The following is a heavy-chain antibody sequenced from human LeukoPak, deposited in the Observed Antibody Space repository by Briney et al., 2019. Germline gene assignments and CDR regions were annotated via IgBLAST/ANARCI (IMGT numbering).Heavy chain of an antibody. CDR3: TRDLQKDSVDNGWPDF. CDR1: GFIFSSYA. D-gene: IGHD6-19*01. Sequence: GKSLRLSCAASGFIFSSYAMHWVRQAPGNGPEWVAVISYDGRNKYYAESVKGRFTISRDNSKKTIYLQMNSLRPEDTVAYYCTRDLQKDSVDNGWPDFWGQGTLVTVS. V-gene: IGHV3-30*04. J-gene: IGHJ4*02. CDR2: ISYDGRNK.